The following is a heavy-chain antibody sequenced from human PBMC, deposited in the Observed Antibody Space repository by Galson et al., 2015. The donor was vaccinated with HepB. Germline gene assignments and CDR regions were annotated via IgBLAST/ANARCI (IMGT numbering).Heavy chain of an antibody. CDR3: AKSHGPLRGYFDN. Sequence: SLRLSCAASGLTFSTYGMHWIRQAPGKGLEWVAVISNDGSNEYYADSVKGRFTISKDNSNSTLYLQMNSLRPEDTAVYYCAKSHGPLRGYFDNWGQGTPVTVSS. CDR2: ISNDGSNE. J-gene: IGHJ4*02. V-gene: IGHV3-30*18. D-gene: IGHD5-12*01. CDR1: GLTFSTYG.